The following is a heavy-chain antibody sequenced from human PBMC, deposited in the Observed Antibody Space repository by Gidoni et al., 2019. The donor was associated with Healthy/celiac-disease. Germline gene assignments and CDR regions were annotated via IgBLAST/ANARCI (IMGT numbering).Heavy chain of an antibody. J-gene: IGHJ5*02. CDR2: ISYDGSNK. D-gene: IGHD3-3*01. CDR1: GFTFSSSP. V-gene: IGHV3-30-3*01. Sequence: QVQLVASGGGAVQPGSPLSLSCAASGFTFSSSPLHWVRQAPGKGLEWVAVISYDGSNKYYADSVKGRFTISRDNSKNTLYLQMNSLRAEDTAVYYCARDQWSIFGVVIHNWFDPWGQGTLVTVSS. CDR3: ARDQWSIFGVVIHNWFDP.